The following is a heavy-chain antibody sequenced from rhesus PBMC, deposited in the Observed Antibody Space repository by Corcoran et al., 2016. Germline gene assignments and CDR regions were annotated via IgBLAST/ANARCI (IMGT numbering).Heavy chain of an antibody. Sequence: QVQLQESGPGLVKPSETLSLTCAVSGGSFRSYWWSWIRQPPGKGLEWIGEINGNSGSTNYNSSLKSRVTISKDASKNQFSLKLNSMTTADTAVYYCARGRISGAVYWGQGVLVTVSS. D-gene: IGHD6-31*01. CDR1: GGSFRSYW. V-gene: IGHV4-80*01. J-gene: IGHJ4*01. CDR2: INGNSGST. CDR3: ARGRISGAVY.